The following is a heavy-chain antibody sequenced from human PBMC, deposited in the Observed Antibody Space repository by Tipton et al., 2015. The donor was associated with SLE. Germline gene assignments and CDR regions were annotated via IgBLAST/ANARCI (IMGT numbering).Heavy chain of an antibody. CDR3: ARQTTEAGVVGYFFDY. J-gene: IGHJ4*02. D-gene: IGHD6-19*01. V-gene: IGHV4-34*01. CDR1: GGSFSGYY. CDR2: INHSGST. Sequence: TLSLTCAVYGGSFSGYYWSWIRQPPGKGLEWIGEINHSGSTNYNPSLKSRVTISVDTSKSQFSLKMSSVTAADTAVYFCARQTTEAGVVGYFFDYWGQGTLVTVPS.